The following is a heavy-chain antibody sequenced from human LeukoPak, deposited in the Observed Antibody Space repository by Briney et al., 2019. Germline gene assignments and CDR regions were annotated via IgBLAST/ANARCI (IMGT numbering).Heavy chain of an antibody. J-gene: IGHJ4*02. CDR1: GFTFGDYY. CDR3: ARDFYGDYVFDY. CDR2: ISSSSSYT. V-gene: IGHV3-11*05. D-gene: IGHD4-17*01. Sequence: GGSLRLSCAASGFTFGDYYMSWIRQAPGKELEWVSYISSSSSYTNYADSVKGRFTISRDNARNSLYLQMNSLRAEDTALYYCARDFYGDYVFDYWGQGTLVTVSS.